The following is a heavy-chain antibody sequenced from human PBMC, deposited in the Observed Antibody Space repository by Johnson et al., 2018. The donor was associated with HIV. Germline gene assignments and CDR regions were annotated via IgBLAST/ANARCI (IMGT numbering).Heavy chain of an antibody. CDR3: AKDDLGASGAFDI. Sequence: VQLVESGGGVVQPGRSLRLSCAASGFTFSSYAMQWVRQAPGKGLESVSAINSNGGSTFYADSVKGRFTISRDSSKNTLYLQMDRLRAEDTAVYYCAKDDLGASGAFDIWGQGTMVTVSS. D-gene: IGHD1-26*01. J-gene: IGHJ3*02. CDR2: INSNGGST. V-gene: IGHV3-64*07. CDR1: GFTFSSYA.